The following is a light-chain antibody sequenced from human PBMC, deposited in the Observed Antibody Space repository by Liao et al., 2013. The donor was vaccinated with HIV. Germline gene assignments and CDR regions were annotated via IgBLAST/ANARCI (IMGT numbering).Light chain of an antibody. V-gene: IGLV3-1*01. CDR3: QAWDSSTLNYV. CDR2: QDS. CDR1: KLGDKY. Sequence: SYELTQPPSVSVSPGQTASITCSGDKLGDKYACWYQQKPGQSPVLVIYQDSKRPPGIPERFSGSNSGNTATLTISGTQAMDEADYYCQAWDSSTLNYVFGTGTKVTVL. J-gene: IGLJ1*01.